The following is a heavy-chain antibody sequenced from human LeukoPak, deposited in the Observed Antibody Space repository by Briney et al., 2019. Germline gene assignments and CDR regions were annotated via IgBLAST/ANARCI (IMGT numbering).Heavy chain of an antibody. J-gene: IGHJ4*02. V-gene: IGHV3-7*01. CDR3: ARVIGENGDY. CDR2: IKQDGSEK. Sequence: GGSLRLSCAASGFNFSNYGMSWVRQGPGKGLEWVANIKQDGSEKYYVDSVKGRFTISRDNAKNSLYLQMNSLRAEDTAVYYCARVIGENGDYWGQGTLVTVSS. D-gene: IGHD3-10*01. CDR1: GFNFSNYG.